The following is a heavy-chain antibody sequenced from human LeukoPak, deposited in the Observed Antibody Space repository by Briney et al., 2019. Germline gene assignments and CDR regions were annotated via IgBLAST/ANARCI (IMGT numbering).Heavy chain of an antibody. CDR2: ISGSGGST. Sequence: GGPLRLSCAASGFTFSSYAMSWVRQAPGRGLEWVSAISGSGGSTYYADSVKGRFTISRDNSKNTLYLQMNSLRAEDTAVYYCAKVPGGYCASSTCWLDYWGQGTLVTVSS. V-gene: IGHV3-23*01. CDR3: AKVPGGYCASSTCWLDY. D-gene: IGHD2-21*01. CDR1: GFTFSSYA. J-gene: IGHJ4*02.